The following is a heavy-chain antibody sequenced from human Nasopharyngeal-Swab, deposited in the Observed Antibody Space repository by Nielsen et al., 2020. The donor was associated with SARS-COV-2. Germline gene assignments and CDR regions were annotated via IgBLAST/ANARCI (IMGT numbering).Heavy chain of an antibody. CDR2: IIPIFGTA. CDR1: GGAFSSYA. J-gene: IGHJ6*02. D-gene: IGHD3-9*01. CDR3: ARDRYDILTGYYPPPYYGMDV. Sequence: SVKVSCKDSGGAFSSYAISWVRQAPGQGLEWMGGIIPIFGTANYAQKFQGRVTITADESTSTAYLELSSLSSEDTALYYCARDRYDILTGYYPPPYYGMDVWGQGTTVTVSS. V-gene: IGHV1-69*01.